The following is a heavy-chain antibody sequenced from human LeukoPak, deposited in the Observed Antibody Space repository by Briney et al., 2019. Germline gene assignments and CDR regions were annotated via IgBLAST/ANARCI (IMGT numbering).Heavy chain of an antibody. CDR3: ARHVIFDWSVHFDY. Sequence: GGSLRLSCAASGFTVSSNYMSWVRQAPGKGLEWVSVIYSGGSTYYADSVKGRFTISRDNSKNTLYLQMNSLRAEDTAVYYCARHVIFDWSVHFDYWGQGTLVTVSS. D-gene: IGHD3-9*01. CDR2: IYSGGST. V-gene: IGHV3-66*04. J-gene: IGHJ4*02. CDR1: GFTVSSNY.